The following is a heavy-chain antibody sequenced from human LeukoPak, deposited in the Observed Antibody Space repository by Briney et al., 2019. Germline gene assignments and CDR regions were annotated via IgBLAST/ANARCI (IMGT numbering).Heavy chain of an antibody. CDR2: INAGNGNT. CDR1: GYTFTSYA. Sequence: ASVKVSCKASGYTFTSYAMHWVRQAPGQRLEWMGWINAGNGNTKYSQKFQGRVTITRDTSASTAYMELSSLRFEDTAVYYCARALSGSYKDSWFDPWGQGTLVTVSS. V-gene: IGHV1-3*01. J-gene: IGHJ5*02. D-gene: IGHD1-26*01. CDR3: ARALSGSYKDSWFDP.